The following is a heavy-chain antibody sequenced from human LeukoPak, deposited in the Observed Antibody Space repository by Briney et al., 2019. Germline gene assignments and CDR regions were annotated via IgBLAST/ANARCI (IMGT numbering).Heavy chain of an antibody. D-gene: IGHD3-10*01. CDR3: ARNTMVFKGEFDY. CDR1: GYSFTSYW. CDR2: IYPGDSDA. V-gene: IGHV5-51*01. J-gene: IGHJ4*02. Sequence: PGESLKISCKGSGYSFTSYWIGWVRQMPGKGLEWMGIIYPGDSDARYSPSFQGQVTISADKSISTAYLQWSSLKASDTAMYYCARNTMVFKGEFDYWGQGTLVTVSS.